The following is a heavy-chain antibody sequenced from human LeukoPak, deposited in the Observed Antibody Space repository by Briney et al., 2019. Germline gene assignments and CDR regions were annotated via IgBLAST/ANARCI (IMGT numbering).Heavy chain of an antibody. CDR2: ISSSSSYI. Sequence: GGSLRLSCAASGFTFSSYSMNWVRQAPGKGLEWVSSISSSSSYIYYADSVKGRFTISRDNAKNSLYLQMNSLRAEDTAVYYCARTRVAGTEGADYWGQGTLVTVSS. CDR3: ARTRVAGTEGADY. V-gene: IGHV3-21*01. D-gene: IGHD6-19*01. CDR1: GFTFSSYS. J-gene: IGHJ4*02.